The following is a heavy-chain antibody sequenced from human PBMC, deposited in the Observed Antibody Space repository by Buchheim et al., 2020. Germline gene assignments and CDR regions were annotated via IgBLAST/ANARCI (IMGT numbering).Heavy chain of an antibody. Sequence: EVQLVESGGGLVEPGGSLRLSCAASGFTFSNAWMSWVRQAPGRGLEWIGRIKIKIDGGTTDYAAPVKGRFTISRDDSRDTLYLQMNTLKSEDTGVYYWVTGAYCAGDCYSGRFDYWGQGTL. CDR2: IKIKIDGGTT. J-gene: IGHJ4*02. D-gene: IGHD2-21*02. V-gene: IGHV3-15*01. CDR1: GFTFSNAW. CDR3: VTGAYCAGDCYSGRFDY.